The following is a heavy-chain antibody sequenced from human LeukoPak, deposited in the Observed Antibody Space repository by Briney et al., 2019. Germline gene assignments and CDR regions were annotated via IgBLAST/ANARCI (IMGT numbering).Heavy chain of an antibody. V-gene: IGHV5-51*01. CDR3: ARVYPYCSGGSCFLDY. D-gene: IGHD2-15*01. CDR2: IYPVDSDT. J-gene: IGHJ4*02. Sequence: GESLKISCKDSGYSFTSYWIGWVRQMPGKGLEWMGIIYPVDSDTRYSPSFEGQATISAGKSISTAYLQWSSLKASDTATYYCARVYPYCSGGSCFLDYWGQGTLVTASS. CDR1: GYSFTSYW.